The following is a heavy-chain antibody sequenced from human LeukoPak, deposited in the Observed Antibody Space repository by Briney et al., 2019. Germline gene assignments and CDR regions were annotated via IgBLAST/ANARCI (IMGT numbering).Heavy chain of an antibody. J-gene: IGHJ5*02. V-gene: IGHV4-34*01. CDR1: GGSFSGYY. D-gene: IGHD6-19*01. CDR3: ARGCFESRQQWLVRGNWFDP. CDR2: INHSGST. Sequence: SETLSLTCAVYGGSFSGYYWSWIRQPPGKGLEWIGEINHSGSTNYNPSLKNRVTISVDTSKNQFSLKLSSVTAADTAVYYCARGCFESRQQWLVRGNWFDPWGQGTLVTVSS.